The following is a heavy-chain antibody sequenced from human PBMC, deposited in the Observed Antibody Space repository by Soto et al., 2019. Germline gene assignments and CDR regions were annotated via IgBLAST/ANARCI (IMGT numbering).Heavy chain of an antibody. CDR2: ISGSGGST. V-gene: IGHV3-23*01. D-gene: IGHD3-10*01. Sequence: GGSLRLSCAASGFTFSSYAMSWVRQAPGKGLEWVSAISGSGGSTYYADSVKGRFTISRDNSKNTLYLQMNSLRAEDTAVYYCAVVRGVISPFYGMDVWGQGTTVTVSS. J-gene: IGHJ6*02. CDR3: AVVRGVISPFYGMDV. CDR1: GFTFSSYA.